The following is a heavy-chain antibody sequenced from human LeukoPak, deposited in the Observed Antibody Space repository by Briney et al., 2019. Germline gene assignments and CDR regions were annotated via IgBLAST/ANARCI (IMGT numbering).Heavy chain of an antibody. CDR3: ARARHSPMATMDSQWGPDAFDI. CDR1: GYTFTSYA. J-gene: IGHJ3*02. D-gene: IGHD5-24*01. Sequence: ASVKVSCKASGYTFTSYAMNWVRQAPGQGLEWMGWINTNTGNPTYAQGFTGRFVFSLDTSVSTAYLQISSLKAEDTAVYYCARARHSPMATMDSQWGPDAFDIWGQGTMVTVSS. V-gene: IGHV7-4-1*02. CDR2: INTNTGNP.